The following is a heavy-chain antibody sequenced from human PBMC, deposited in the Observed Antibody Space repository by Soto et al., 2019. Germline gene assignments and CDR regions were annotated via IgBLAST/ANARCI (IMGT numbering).Heavy chain of an antibody. CDR1: GFTFSSYS. J-gene: IGHJ3*02. V-gene: IGHV3-21*01. CDR2: ISSSSSYI. Sequence: EVQLVESGGGLVKPGGSLRLSCAASGFTFSSYSMNWVRQAPGKGLEWVSSISSSSSYIYYADSVKGRFTISRDNAKNSLYLQMNSLRAEDTAVYHCARDLGSCSGGSCYSSDAFDIWGQGTMVTVSS. CDR3: ARDLGSCSGGSCYSSDAFDI. D-gene: IGHD2-15*01.